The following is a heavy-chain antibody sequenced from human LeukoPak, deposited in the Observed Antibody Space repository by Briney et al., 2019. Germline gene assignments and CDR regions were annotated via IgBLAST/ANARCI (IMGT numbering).Heavy chain of an antibody. CDR2: INHRGTT. V-gene: IGHV4-34*01. D-gene: IGHD6-19*01. J-gene: IGHJ6*03. CDR3: ARERAVADYYYYMDV. CDR1: VESVSGYY. Sequence: SETLSLTCALSVESVSGYYWSCIPQSLGEGVGWRGEINHRGTTNYKPSLRRRATIAVDPSKNQFCLRIRSPTAADTAVYYCARERAVADYYYYMDVWGKGTTVIVSS.